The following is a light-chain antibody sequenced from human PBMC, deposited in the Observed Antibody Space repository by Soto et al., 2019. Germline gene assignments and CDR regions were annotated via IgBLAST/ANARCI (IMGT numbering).Light chain of an antibody. Sequence: EIVMTQSPATLSVSPGERATLSCRASQSVRSNLAWYQQKPGQAPRHLIYGASTRATGIPARFSGSGSGTDFTLTISSLQSEDFAVYYCQQYHISPPDTFGQGTKLEIK. CDR1: QSVRSN. CDR2: GAS. CDR3: QQYHISPPDT. J-gene: IGKJ2*01. V-gene: IGKV3-15*01.